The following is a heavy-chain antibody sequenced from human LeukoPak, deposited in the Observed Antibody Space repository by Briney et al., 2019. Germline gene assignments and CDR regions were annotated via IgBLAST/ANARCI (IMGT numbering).Heavy chain of an antibody. CDR3: ARGGYSGYDWRGYYYMDV. Sequence: GGSLRLSCAASGFSFSKDWMSWVRQAPGKGPEWVGRIKSKADGGTTDYAAPVNGRFTISRDNAKNSLYLQMNSLRAEDTAVYYCARGGYSGYDWRGYYYMDVWGKGTTVTVSS. J-gene: IGHJ6*03. V-gene: IGHV3-15*01. CDR1: GFSFSKDW. D-gene: IGHD5-12*01. CDR2: IKSKADGGTT.